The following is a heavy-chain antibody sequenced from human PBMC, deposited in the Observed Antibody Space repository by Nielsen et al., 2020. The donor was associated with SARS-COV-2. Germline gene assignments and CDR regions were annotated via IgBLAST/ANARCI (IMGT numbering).Heavy chain of an antibody. CDR1: GFTFDDYA. V-gene: IGHV3-9*01. D-gene: IGHD3-22*01. Sequence: SLKISCAASGFTFDDYAMHWVRQAPGKGLEWVSGISWNSGSIGYADSVKGRFTISRDNAKNSLYLQMNSLRAEDTALYYCAKATYYYDSSGLKTRPYYFDYWGQGTLVTVSS. CDR2: ISWNSGSI. CDR3: AKATYYYDSSGLKTRPYYFDY. J-gene: IGHJ4*02.